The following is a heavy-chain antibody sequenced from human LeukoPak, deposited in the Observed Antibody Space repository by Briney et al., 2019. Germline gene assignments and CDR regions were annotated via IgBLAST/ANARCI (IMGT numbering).Heavy chain of an antibody. J-gene: IGHJ5*02. CDR2: ISGGDGNT. V-gene: IGHV3-23*01. Sequence: GGSLRLSCVASGFTFSNYAMNWVRQAPGKGLEWVSGISGGDGNTYYAGSVKGRFTISRDNSKNTLYLQMNSLRAEDTAVYHCAKNGGYQVLYNWFDPWGQGVLVTVSS. CDR1: GFTFSNYA. D-gene: IGHD2-2*01. CDR3: AKNGGYQVLYNWFDP.